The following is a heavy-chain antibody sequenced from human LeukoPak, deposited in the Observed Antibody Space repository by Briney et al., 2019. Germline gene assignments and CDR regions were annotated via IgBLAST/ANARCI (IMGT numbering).Heavy chain of an antibody. CDR3: ATTTVTTSAGFDY. Sequence: PSQTLSLTCTVPGRSISSGNNHWGWIRQPAGKGLERIGHIYTSGSTNYNPSLKSRVTISEDTSKNQFSLKLRSVAAADTAVYYCATTTVTTSAGFDYWGQGTLVTVSS. CDR2: IYTSGST. J-gene: IGHJ4*02. V-gene: IGHV4-61*09. CDR1: GRSISSGNNH. D-gene: IGHD4-17*01.